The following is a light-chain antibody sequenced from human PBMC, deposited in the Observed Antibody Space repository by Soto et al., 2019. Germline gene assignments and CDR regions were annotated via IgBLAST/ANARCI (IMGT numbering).Light chain of an antibody. V-gene: IGKV3-15*01. Sequence: EIVLTQSPATLSLSPGERASLSCRASQSVITYLAWYQQKPGQAPRFLIYGASTRATGIPARFSGSGSGTEFTLTISSLQSEDFAVYYCHHYNNWPRTFGQGTKVEIK. J-gene: IGKJ1*01. CDR1: QSVITY. CDR3: HHYNNWPRT. CDR2: GAS.